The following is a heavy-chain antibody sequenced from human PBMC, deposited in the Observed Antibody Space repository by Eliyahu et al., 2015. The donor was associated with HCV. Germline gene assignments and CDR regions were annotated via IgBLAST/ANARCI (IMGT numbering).Heavy chain of an antibody. CDR1: GFXFSNYG. V-gene: IGHV3-30*18. J-gene: IGHJ4*02. CDR3: ANEGLQTRLELSY. Sequence: QVQLVESGGGVVQPGRSLRLXCAASGFXFSNYGMHWVRQAPGKGLEWVAIISFDGSKKYYADSVKGRFTLSRDNSKNTVFLQMNSLRAEDTAVYYCANEGLQTRLELSYWGQGTLVTVSS. D-gene: IGHD1-7*01. CDR2: ISFDGSKK.